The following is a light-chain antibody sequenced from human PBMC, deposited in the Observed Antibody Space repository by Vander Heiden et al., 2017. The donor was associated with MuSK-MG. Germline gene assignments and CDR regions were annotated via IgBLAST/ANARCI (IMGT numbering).Light chain of an antibody. V-gene: IGKV4-1*01. CDR3: QQYDSAPLT. J-gene: IGKJ1*01. Sequence: IVMTQSPVSVAVSTGERPTTLCKSSQSVLYSSNNKNYLAWYRQKPGQPTKLLIYWASTRESGIPDRFSGSGSGTDFTLTISSLQAEDVAVYYCQQYDSAPLTFGQGTKVEIK. CDR1: QSVLYSSNNKNY. CDR2: WAS.